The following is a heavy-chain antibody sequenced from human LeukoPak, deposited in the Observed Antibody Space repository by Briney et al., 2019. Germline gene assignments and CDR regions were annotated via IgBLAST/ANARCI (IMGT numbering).Heavy chain of an antibody. D-gene: IGHD3-22*01. CDR1: GFTFSSDG. J-gene: IGHJ4*02. V-gene: IGHV3-33*01. CDR3: ARDKVVGSYDSSGYGPGGYFDY. CDR2: IWDDGSNK. Sequence: GGGLRLSCAAAGFTFSSDGVHWVREAPGKGVEWVAVIWDDGSNKYYADSVKGRFTISRDNSKNTLYLQMNSLRAEGTAVYYCARDKVVGSYDSSGYGPGGYFDYWGQGTLVTVSS.